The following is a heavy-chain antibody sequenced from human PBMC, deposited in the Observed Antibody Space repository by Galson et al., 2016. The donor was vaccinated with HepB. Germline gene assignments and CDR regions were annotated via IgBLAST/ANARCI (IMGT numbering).Heavy chain of an antibody. V-gene: IGHV1-69*13. CDR3: ARTSEVLVVVTASPFDP. J-gene: IGHJ5*02. Sequence: SVKVSCKASGGTFTSYAISWVRQAPGQGLEWMGGIIPIFGTANYAQKFQGRVTITADESTSTAYMELSSLRSEDTAVYYCARTSEVLVVVTASPFDPWGQGTLVTVSS. CDR2: IIPIFGTA. D-gene: IGHD2-21*02. CDR1: GGTFTSYA.